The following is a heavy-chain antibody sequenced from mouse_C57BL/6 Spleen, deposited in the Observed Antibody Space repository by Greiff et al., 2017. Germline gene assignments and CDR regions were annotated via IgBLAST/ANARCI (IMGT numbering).Heavy chain of an antibody. CDR3: GREDWDVRGTWFAY. D-gene: IGHD4-1*01. V-gene: IGHV1-18*01. CDR2: INPNNGGT. CDR1: GYTFTDYN. J-gene: IGHJ3*01. Sequence: VQLKQSGPELVKPGASVKIPCKASGYTFTDYNMDWVKQSHGKSLEWIGDINPNNGGTIYNQKFKGKATLTVDKSSSTAYMELRSLTSEDTAVYYCGREDWDVRGTWFAYWGQGTLVTVSA.